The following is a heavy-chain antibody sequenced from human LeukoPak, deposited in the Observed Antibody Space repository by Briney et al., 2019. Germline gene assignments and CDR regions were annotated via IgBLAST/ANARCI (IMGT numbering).Heavy chain of an antibody. CDR3: ARRHRYCSSTSCYEGAFDI. D-gene: IGHD2-2*01. J-gene: IGHJ3*02. Sequence: ASVKVFCKASGGTFSSYAISWVRQAPGQGLEWMGGIIPIFGTANYAQKFQGRVTITADESTSTAYMELSSLRSEDTAVYYCARRHRYCSSTSCYEGAFDIWGQGTMVTVSS. V-gene: IGHV1-69*01. CDR1: GGTFSSYA. CDR2: IIPIFGTA.